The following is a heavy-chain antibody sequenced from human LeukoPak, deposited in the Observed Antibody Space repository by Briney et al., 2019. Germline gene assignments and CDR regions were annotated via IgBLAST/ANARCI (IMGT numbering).Heavy chain of an antibody. CDR3: ARARSAYYYGSGTPYYYMDV. J-gene: IGHJ6*03. D-gene: IGHD3-10*01. Sequence: PSETLSLTCTVSGGSISSYYWSWIRQPPGKGLEWIGYIYYSGSTNYNPSLKSRVTISVDTSKNQFSLKLSSVTAVDTAVYYCARARSAYYYGSGTPYYYMDVWGKGTTVTVSS. CDR1: GGSISSYY. CDR2: IYYSGST. V-gene: IGHV4-59*01.